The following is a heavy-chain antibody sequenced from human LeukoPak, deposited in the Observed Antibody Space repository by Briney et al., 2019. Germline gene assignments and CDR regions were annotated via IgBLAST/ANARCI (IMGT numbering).Heavy chain of an antibody. D-gene: IGHD3-10*01. CDR1: GFTFSSYW. CDR2: IKQDGSEK. Sequence: GGSLRLSCAASGFTFSSYWMSWVRQAPGKGLEWVANIKQDGSEKYYVDSVKGRFTISRDNSKNTLYLQMNSLRAEDTAVYYCAKDPGGTMVRGVIDYWGQGTLVTVSS. V-gene: IGHV3-7*03. J-gene: IGHJ4*02. CDR3: AKDPGGTMVRGVIDY.